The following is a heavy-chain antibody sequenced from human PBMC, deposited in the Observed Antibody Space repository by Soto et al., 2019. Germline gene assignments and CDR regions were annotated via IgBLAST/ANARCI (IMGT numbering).Heavy chain of an antibody. J-gene: IGHJ4*02. CDR1: GFTFSRHT. CDR3: AREVYYDFWSGFNTHPYYFDD. CDR2: ISDDGRNT. D-gene: IGHD3-3*01. Sequence: QVQLVESGGGVVQPGRSLRLSCAASGFTFSRHTMHWVRQAPGKGLEWVAAISDDGRNTYYADSVKGRFTISRDNSKNTLYLQMNSLSSEDTAVQHCAREVYYDFWSGFNTHPYYFDDWGQGTLVTVSS. V-gene: IGHV3-30-3*01.